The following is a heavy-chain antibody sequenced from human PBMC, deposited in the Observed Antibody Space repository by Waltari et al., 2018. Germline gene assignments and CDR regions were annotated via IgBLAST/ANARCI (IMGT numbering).Heavy chain of an antibody. V-gene: IGHV1-69*15. D-gene: IGHD3-16*01. J-gene: IGHJ4*02. CDR3: ARDTWGSNHYFEF. CDR1: GDTFSRYA. Sequence: QVQLVQSGAEVKKPGSSVKVSCKASGDTFSRYAISWVRQAPGQGLEWMGTSVPSFGTANYARKFQGRVTLTADTAYMELNSLTFEDTALYFCARDTWGSNHYFEFWGQGTLVTVSS. CDR2: SVPSFGTA.